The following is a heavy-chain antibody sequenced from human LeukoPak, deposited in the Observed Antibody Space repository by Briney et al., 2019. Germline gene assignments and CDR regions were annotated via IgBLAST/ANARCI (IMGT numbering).Heavy chain of an antibody. CDR3: ARGSDSSALNWFDP. J-gene: IGHJ5*02. V-gene: IGHV4-30-4*07. D-gene: IGHD3-22*01. CDR2: IYYSGST. CDR1: GGSISSGGYS. Sequence: PSETLSLTCAVSGGSISSGGYSWSWIRQPPGKGLEWIGYIYYSGSTYYNPSLKSRVTISVDTSKNQFSLKLSSVTAAGTAVYYCARGSDSSALNWFDPWGQGTLVTVSS.